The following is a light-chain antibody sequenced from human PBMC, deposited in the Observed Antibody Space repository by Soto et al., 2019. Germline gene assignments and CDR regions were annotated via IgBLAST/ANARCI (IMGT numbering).Light chain of an antibody. Sequence: EIVMTQSPATLSVSPGESATLSCRASQYVSSNLAWYQQKPGQAPRLLIYGASTRATAIPARFSGSGSGTEFTLTISSLQSEDFAVYYCQQYKIWPEGFGGGTKVEIK. CDR2: GAS. CDR1: QYVSSN. CDR3: QQYKIWPEG. J-gene: IGKJ4*01. V-gene: IGKV3-15*01.